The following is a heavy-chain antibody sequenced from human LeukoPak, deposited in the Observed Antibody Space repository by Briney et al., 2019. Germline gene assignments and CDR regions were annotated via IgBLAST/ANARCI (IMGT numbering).Heavy chain of an antibody. CDR2: IRDDGSNK. Sequence: GGSLRLSCAASGFTFSSYGMHWVRQAPDKGLEGVAFIRDDGSNKYYADSVKGRFTISRDNSKNTLYLQMNSLRAEDTAVYYCAKAGITIFGVVIIGSGFDYWGQGTLVTVSS. CDR3: AKAGITIFGVVIIGSGFDY. V-gene: IGHV3-30*02. CDR1: GFTFSSYG. J-gene: IGHJ4*02. D-gene: IGHD3-3*01.